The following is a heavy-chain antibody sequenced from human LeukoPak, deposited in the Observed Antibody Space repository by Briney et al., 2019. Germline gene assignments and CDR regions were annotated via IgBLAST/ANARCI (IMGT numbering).Heavy chain of an antibody. D-gene: IGHD2-15*01. J-gene: IGHJ6*03. Sequence: GGSLRLSCAASGFTFSSYWMSWVRQAPGKGLEWVSYISRSINTIYYADSVKGRFTISRDNAKNSLYLQMNSLRVEDTAVYYCARDAARGFGYYYYYMDVWGKGTTVTVSS. V-gene: IGHV3-48*04. CDR3: ARDAARGFGYYYYYMDV. CDR1: GFTFSSYW. CDR2: ISRSINTI.